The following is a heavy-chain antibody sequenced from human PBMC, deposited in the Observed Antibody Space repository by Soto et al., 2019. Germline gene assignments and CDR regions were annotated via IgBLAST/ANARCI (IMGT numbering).Heavy chain of an antibody. CDR1: GCTFSSYA. D-gene: IGHD2-15*01. J-gene: IGHJ6*01. CDR3: AKGYSLLYYYHGMDV. CDR2: ISGSGGST. V-gene: IGHV3-23*01. Sequence: TVGSLRVSWAASGCTFSSYAIRWVRQAPGKGLEWVSAISGSGGSTYYADSVKGRFTISRDNSKNTLYLQMNSLRAEDTAVYFCAKGYSLLYYYHGMDVWGQGTTVTVSS.